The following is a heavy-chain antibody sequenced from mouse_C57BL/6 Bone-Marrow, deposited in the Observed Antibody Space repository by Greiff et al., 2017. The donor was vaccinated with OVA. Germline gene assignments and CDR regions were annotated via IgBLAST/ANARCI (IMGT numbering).Heavy chain of an antibody. Sequence: QVQLQQSGAELARPGASVKMSCKASGYTFTSYTMHWVKQRPGQGLEWIGYINPSSGYTKYNQKFKDKATLTADKSSSTAYMQLSSLTSEDSAVYYCATNWDVGKNYAMDYWGQGTSVTVSS. V-gene: IGHV1-4*01. D-gene: IGHD4-1*01. CDR2: INPSSGYT. CDR1: GYTFTSYT. CDR3: ATNWDVGKNYAMDY. J-gene: IGHJ4*01.